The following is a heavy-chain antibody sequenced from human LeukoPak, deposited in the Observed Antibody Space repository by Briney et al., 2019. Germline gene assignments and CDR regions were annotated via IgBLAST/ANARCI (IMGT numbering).Heavy chain of an antibody. CDR1: GFTFSSYE. D-gene: IGHD3-3*01. CDR2: ISSSGSTI. CDR3: ATDTLRLRMDV. V-gene: IGHV3-48*03. J-gene: IGHJ6*04. Sequence: PGGSLRLSCAASGFTFSSYEMNWVRQAPGKGLEWVSYISSSGSTIYYADSVKGRFTISRDNAKNSLYLQMNSLRAEDTAVYYCATDTLRLRMDVWGNGTTVTVSS.